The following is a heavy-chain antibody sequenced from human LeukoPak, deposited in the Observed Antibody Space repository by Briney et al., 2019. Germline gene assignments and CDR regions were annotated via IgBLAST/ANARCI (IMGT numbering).Heavy chain of an antibody. J-gene: IGHJ4*02. D-gene: IGHD3-22*01. Sequence: GGSLRLSCAASGFTFTSSNMNWVRQAPGKGLEWVSSISSSSSYIYYADSVKGQFTISRDNAKNSLYLQMNSLRAEDTAVYYCARGTYDSSGYSDYWGQGTLVTVSS. CDR1: GFTFTSSN. CDR2: ISSSSSYI. V-gene: IGHV3-21*01. CDR3: ARGTYDSSGYSDY.